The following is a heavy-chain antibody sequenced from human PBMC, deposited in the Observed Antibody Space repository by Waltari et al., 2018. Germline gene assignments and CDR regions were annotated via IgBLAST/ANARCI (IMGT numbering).Heavy chain of an antibody. D-gene: IGHD1-26*01. Sequence: QVQLQQWGAGLLKPSETLSLNCAVYGGSFRGYYWSWIRQPPGKGLEWIGDINHSGSTNYNPSLKSRVTISVYTSKNQFSLKLSSVTAADTAVYYCARVGGSYRRRAFDIWGQGTMVTVSS. CDR3: ARVGGSYRRRAFDI. V-gene: IGHV4-34*01. CDR1: GGSFRGYY. J-gene: IGHJ3*02. CDR2: INHSGST.